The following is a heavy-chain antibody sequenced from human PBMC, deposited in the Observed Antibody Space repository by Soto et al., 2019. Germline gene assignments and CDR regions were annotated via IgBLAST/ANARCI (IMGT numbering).Heavy chain of an antibody. Sequence: SETLSLTCTVSGGSISSYYWSWIRQPPGKGLEWIGYIYYSGSTNYNPSLTSRVTISVDTSKNQFSLKLSSVTAADTAVYYCARVSYITIFGVASFHWFDPWGQGTLVTVSS. J-gene: IGHJ5*02. V-gene: IGHV4-59*01. D-gene: IGHD3-3*01. CDR2: IYYSGST. CDR3: ARVSYITIFGVASFHWFDP. CDR1: GGSISSYY.